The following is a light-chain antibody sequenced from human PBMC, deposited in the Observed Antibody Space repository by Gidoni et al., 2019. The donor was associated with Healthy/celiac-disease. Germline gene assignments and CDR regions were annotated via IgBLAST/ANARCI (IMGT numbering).Light chain of an antibody. CDR3: QQSYSTPLYT. V-gene: IGKV1-39*01. J-gene: IGKJ3*01. CDR1: QSISSY. CDR2: SAS. Sequence: DIQMTQSPSSLSASVGDRVTITRRESQSISSYLNWYQQKPGKAPKPLIYSASSLQRGVPSRLSGSGSETEFTLTISSLQLEDFATYNCQQSYSTPLYTFXHXTKVDIK.